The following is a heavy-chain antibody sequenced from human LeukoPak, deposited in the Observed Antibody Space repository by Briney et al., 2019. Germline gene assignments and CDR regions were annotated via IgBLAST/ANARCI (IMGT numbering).Heavy chain of an antibody. CDR2: MNQDGSEK. D-gene: IGHD3-22*01. J-gene: IGHJ4*02. Sequence: GGSLRLSCVASGFTVSGYWMSWVRQAPGKGLEWVANMNQDGSEKYYVDSMKGRFTISRDNAKNTLYLQMNSLRAQDTAVYYCARGREDYYDSSGYPPPFDYWGQGTLVTVSS. CDR3: ARGREDYYDSSGYPPPFDY. V-gene: IGHV3-7*04. CDR1: GFTVSGYW.